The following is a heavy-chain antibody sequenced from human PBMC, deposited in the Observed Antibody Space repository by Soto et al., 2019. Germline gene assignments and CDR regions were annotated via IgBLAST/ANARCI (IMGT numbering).Heavy chain of an antibody. D-gene: IGHD3-22*01. V-gene: IGHV3-23*01. Sequence: VQLLESGGGLVQPGGSLRLSCAASGFSFNNHAMTWDRQAPGKGLEWVSGISGSGSTTHYADSVKGRFTISRDNSKDTLYLQMNSLRPEDTAVYYCAKDRLMLTMVVVGAFDFWGLGTMVTVSS. J-gene: IGHJ3*01. CDR3: AKDRLMLTMVVVGAFDF. CDR1: GFSFNNHA. CDR2: ISGSGSTT.